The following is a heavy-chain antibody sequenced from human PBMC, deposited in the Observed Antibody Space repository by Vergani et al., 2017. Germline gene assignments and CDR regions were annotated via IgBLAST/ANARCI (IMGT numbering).Heavy chain of an antibody. D-gene: IGHD3-3*01. CDR2: INPNSGGT. V-gene: IGHV1-2*02. CDR1: GYTFTGYY. Sequence: QVQLVQSGAEVKKPGASVKVSCKASGYTFTGYYMHWVRQAPGQGLEWMGWINPNSGGTNYAQKFQGRVTMTRDTSTSPVYMELSSLRSEDTAVYYCARGARLITIFGVVTPDFDYWGQGTLVTVSS. J-gene: IGHJ4*02. CDR3: ARGARLITIFGVVTPDFDY.